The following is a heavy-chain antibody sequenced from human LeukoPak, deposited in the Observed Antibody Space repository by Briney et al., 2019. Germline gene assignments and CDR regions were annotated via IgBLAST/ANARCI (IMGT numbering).Heavy chain of an antibody. CDR3: TRSPRDGYHDAFDI. D-gene: IGHD5-24*01. CDR2: IYPGDSDT. V-gene: IGHV5-51*01. CDR1: GYSFTTYW. Sequence: GESLKISCKGSGYSFTTYWIGWVRPLPGKGLEWMGIIYPGDSDTRYSPSSQGQVTISADKSITTAYLQWGSLKASDTAMYYCTRSPRDGYHDAFDIWGQGTMVTVFS. J-gene: IGHJ3*02.